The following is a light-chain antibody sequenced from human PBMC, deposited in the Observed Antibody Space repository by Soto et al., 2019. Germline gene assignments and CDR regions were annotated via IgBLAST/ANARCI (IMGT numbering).Light chain of an antibody. CDR3: QQSYSTLWT. V-gene: IGKV1-39*01. J-gene: IGKJ1*01. CDR2: AAS. Sequence: DIQMTQSPSSLSASVGDRVTIACRASQTISGYLNWYRHKPGEAPKLLIYAASTLQGGVPSRFSGSGSGTHFTLTISSLQPEDSATYYCQQSYSTLWTFGQGTKVDIK. CDR1: QTISGY.